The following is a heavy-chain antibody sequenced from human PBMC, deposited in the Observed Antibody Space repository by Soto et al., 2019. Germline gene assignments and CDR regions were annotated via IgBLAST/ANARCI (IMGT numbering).Heavy chain of an antibody. Sequence: SETLSLTCTVSGGSISSDCWSWIRQPAGKGLEWIGRMYNSGSTNYNPSLKSRVTMSLDTSKKQSSLKLSSVTAADTAVYYCARALSSYDSSGSLDAFHISGRGTRGTVSS. V-gene: IGHV4-4*07. CDR2: MYNSGST. D-gene: IGHD3-22*01. J-gene: IGHJ3*02. CDR1: GGSISSDC. CDR3: ARALSSYDSSGSLDAFHI.